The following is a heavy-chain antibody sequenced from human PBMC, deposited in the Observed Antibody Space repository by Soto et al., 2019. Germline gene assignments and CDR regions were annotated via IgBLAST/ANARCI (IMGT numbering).Heavy chain of an antibody. V-gene: IGHV4-59*01. J-gene: IGHJ6*03. CDR2: IYYSGST. Sequence: KPSETLSLTCTVSGGSISSYYWSWIRQPPGKGLEWIGYIYYSGSTNYNPSLKSRVTISVDTSKNQFSLKLSSVTAADTAVYYCARVGILTGYSVYYYYYYYMDVWGKGTTVTVSS. CDR1: GGSISSYY. CDR3: ARVGILTGYSVYYYYYYYMDV. D-gene: IGHD3-9*01.